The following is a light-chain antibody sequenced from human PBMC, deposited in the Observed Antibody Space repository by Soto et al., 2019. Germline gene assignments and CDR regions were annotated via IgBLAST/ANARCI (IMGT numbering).Light chain of an antibody. CDR1: QSVTSSC. CDR2: TSS. CDR3: QQCCGSPLFS. V-gene: IGKV3-20*01. J-gene: IGKJ3*01. Sequence: EIVLTQSPATLSLSPGDRATLSCTASQSVTSSCLSWYQRKPGQAPRLLIHTSSTRATDIPDRFSGSGAGTDFTLTISRLQPDDFAVYYYQQCCGSPLFSFGPGTRVDI.